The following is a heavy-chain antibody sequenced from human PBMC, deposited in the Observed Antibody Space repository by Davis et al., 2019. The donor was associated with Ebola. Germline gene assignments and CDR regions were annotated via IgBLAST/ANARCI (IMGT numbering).Heavy chain of an antibody. CDR3: ARAGDFGMDV. J-gene: IGHJ6*02. CDR1: GFSFSSYV. D-gene: IGHD2-8*02. V-gene: IGHV3-30*04. CDR2: IQYDGSHK. Sequence: GESLKISCAASGFSFSSYVMHWVRQAPGKGLEWVALIQYDGSHKSYADSVKGRFTVTRDNSAKMMYLQMTSLRTDDTAVFYCARAGDFGMDVWGQGTTVTVSS.